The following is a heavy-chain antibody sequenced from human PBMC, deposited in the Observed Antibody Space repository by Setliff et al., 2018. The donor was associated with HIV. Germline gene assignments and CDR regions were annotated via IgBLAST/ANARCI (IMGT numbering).Heavy chain of an antibody. Sequence: GGSLRLSCVASGFSFSDYAMGWVRQAPGKGLEWISYITSTGSTIFYADSVKGRFTISRDNAKNSLYLQMNSLRAEDTAVYYCARSRAAGFDYWGQGTLVTVSS. J-gene: IGHJ4*02. V-gene: IGHV3-11*04. CDR2: ITSTGSTI. CDR3: ARSRAAGFDY. CDR1: GFSFSDYA. D-gene: IGHD6-13*01.